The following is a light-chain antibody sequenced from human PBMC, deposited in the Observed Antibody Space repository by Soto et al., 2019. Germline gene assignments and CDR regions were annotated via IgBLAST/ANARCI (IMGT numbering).Light chain of an antibody. CDR2: AAS. J-gene: IGKJ5*01. Sequence: DIQLTQSPSFLSASIGDRVTITCRASQGISSYLAWYQQKPGKAPKLLIYAASTLQSGVPSRFSGSGSGTDFTLTISSLQPEDFATYYCQELKSYPSITFGQGTRLEIK. CDR3: QELKSYPSIT. CDR1: QGISSY. V-gene: IGKV1-9*01.